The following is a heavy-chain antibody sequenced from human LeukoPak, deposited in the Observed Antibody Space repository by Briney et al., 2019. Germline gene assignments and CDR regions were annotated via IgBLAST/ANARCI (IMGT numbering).Heavy chain of an antibody. CDR1: GGTFSSYA. Sequence: SVKVSCKASGGTFSSYAISWVRQDPGQGLEWMGRIIPILGIANYAQKFQGRVTITADKSTSTAYMELSSLRSEDTAVYYCARSYDILTATPFYWGQGTLVTVSS. D-gene: IGHD3-9*01. CDR3: ARSYDILTATPFY. V-gene: IGHV1-69*04. J-gene: IGHJ4*02. CDR2: IIPILGIA.